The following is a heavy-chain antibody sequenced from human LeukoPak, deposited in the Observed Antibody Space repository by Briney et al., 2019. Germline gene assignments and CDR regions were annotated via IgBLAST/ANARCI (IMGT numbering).Heavy chain of an antibody. CDR2: ISSSSSTI. V-gene: IGHV3-48*01. Sequence: GGSLRLSCAASGFTFSSYSMNWVRQAPGKGLEWVSYISSSSSTIYYAGSVKGRFTISRDNAKNSLYLQMNSLRAEDTAVYYCARGAFDIWGQGTMVTVSS. J-gene: IGHJ3*02. CDR3: ARGAFDI. CDR1: GFTFSSYS.